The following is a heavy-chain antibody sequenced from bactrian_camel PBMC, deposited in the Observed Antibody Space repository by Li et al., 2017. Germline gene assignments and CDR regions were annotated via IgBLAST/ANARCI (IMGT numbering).Heavy chain of an antibody. Sequence: QLVESGGGLVQPGGSLRLSCAASGFTFSSSWMYWVRQGPGKGLEWVSHINGDGAITYSADSVKGRFTISSDDAKNTVHLQMSSLKPEDTSMYYCAADTRRTIGCTSVYGANRPGYWGQGTQVTVS. CDR3: AADTRRTIGCTSVYGANRPGY. V-gene: IGHV3S25*01. J-gene: IGHJ4*01. D-gene: IGHD5*01. CDR2: INGDGAIT. CDR1: GFTFSSSW.